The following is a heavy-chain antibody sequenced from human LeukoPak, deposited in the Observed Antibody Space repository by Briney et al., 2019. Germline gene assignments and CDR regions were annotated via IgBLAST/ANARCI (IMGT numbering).Heavy chain of an antibody. Sequence: GGSLRLSCAASGFTFNNAWMIWVRQAPGKGLEWVGRIKSKADGETTDYAAPVKGRFTISRDDSKNTLYLQMNSLRTGDTAVYYCTASRKDYWGQGTLVTVSS. CDR2: IKSKADGETT. CDR1: GFTFNNAW. J-gene: IGHJ4*02. CDR3: TASRKDY. V-gene: IGHV3-15*01.